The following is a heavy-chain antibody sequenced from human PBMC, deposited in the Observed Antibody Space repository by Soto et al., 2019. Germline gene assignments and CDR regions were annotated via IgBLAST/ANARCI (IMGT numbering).Heavy chain of an antibody. CDR1: GYTFTSYY. Sequence: QVQLVQSGAEVKKPGASVKVSCKASGYTFTSYYMHWVRQAPGQGLEWMGIINPSSGSTSYAQKFQGRVTMTRDTSTSTVYMELSSLRSEDTAVYYCARDRWFGGSSPVENWFDPWGQGTLVTVSS. CDR2: INPSSGST. J-gene: IGHJ5*02. V-gene: IGHV1-46*03. D-gene: IGHD3-10*01. CDR3: ARDRWFGGSSPVENWFDP.